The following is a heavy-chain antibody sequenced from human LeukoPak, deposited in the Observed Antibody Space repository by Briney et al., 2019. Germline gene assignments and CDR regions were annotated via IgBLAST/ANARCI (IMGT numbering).Heavy chain of an antibody. CDR2: TYYRSKWYN. Sequence: SQTLLLTCAISGDSVSSNSVAWNWIRQSPSRGLEWLGRTYYRSKWYNDYAESVKSRMTINPDTSNNQFSLQLNSVTPEDTAVYYCARDGYSSNWFFDYWGQGTLVTVSS. CDR3: ARDGYSSNWFFDY. J-gene: IGHJ4*02. CDR1: GDSVSSNSVA. V-gene: IGHV6-1*01. D-gene: IGHD6-13*01.